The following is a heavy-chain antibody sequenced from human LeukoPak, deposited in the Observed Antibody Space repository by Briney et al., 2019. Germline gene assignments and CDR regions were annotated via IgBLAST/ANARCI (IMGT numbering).Heavy chain of an antibody. CDR1: GGSISSGGYY. CDR2: IYYSGST. D-gene: IGHD6-19*01. CDR3: ARAPPGSGWYYFDF. V-gene: IGHV4-31*03. J-gene: IGHJ4*02. Sequence: SETLSLTCTVSGGSISSGGYYWSWIRQHPGKGLEWIGYIYYSGSTYYNPSLKSRVTISVDTSKNQFSLKPSSVTAADTAVYYCARAPPGSGWYYFDFWGQGTLVTVSS.